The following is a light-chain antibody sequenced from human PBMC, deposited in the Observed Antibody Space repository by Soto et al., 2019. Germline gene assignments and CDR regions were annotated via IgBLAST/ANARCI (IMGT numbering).Light chain of an antibody. V-gene: IGKV3-15*01. Sequence: ASQGIGSTLAWYQQKPGQTPRLLIYDSSTRATGIPARFSGSGSGTEFTLTISSLQPDDFATYYCQQYDSYPWTFGQGTKVDIK. CDR1: QGIGST. J-gene: IGKJ1*01. CDR3: QQYDSYPWT. CDR2: DSS.